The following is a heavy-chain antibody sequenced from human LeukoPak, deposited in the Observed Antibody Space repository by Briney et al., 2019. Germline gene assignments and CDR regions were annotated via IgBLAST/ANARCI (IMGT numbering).Heavy chain of an antibody. CDR3: AKEDLITGGKNWFEL. Sequence: PSETLSLTCTVSGDSIRSYYWNWVRQPAGKGLEWIGRIQASGSTNDNPSLKSRIIMSIDTSKNQFSLKRSSVTAADRAGYDCAKEDLITGGKNWFELWGQGNLVSVSS. CDR1: GDSIRSYY. V-gene: IGHV4-4*07. CDR2: IQASGST. J-gene: IGHJ5*02. D-gene: IGHD3-16*01.